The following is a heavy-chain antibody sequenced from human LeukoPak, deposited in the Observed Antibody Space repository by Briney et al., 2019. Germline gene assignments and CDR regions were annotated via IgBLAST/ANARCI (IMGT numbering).Heavy chain of an antibody. J-gene: IGHJ4*02. D-gene: IGHD3-9*01. CDR2: ISGSGGSR. CDR3: AKSSYYDILTGYAGV. Sequence: GGSLRLSCAASGFTFSSYAMSWVRQAPGKGLEWVSGISGSGGSRYYADSVKGRLTISRDKSKNALYLQMNSLRAEDTAVYYCAKSSYYDILTGYAGVWGQGTLVTVSS. CDR1: GFTFSSYA. V-gene: IGHV3-23*01.